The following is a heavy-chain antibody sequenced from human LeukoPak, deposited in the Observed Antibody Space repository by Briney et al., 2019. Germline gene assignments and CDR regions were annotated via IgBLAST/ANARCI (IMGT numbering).Heavy chain of an antibody. D-gene: IGHD1-26*01. CDR3: ARAGSIGGTEYFQH. J-gene: IGHJ1*01. Sequence: GGSLRLSCAASGCTFDDYGMSWVRQAPGKGLEWVSGINWNGGSTGYADSVKGRFTISRDNAKNSLYLQMNSLRAEDTALYYCARAGSIGGTEYFQHWGQGTLVTVSS. CDR2: INWNGGST. V-gene: IGHV3-20*04. CDR1: GCTFDDYG.